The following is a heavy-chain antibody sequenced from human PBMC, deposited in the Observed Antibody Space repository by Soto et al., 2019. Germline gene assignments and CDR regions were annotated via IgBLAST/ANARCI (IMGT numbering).Heavy chain of an antibody. D-gene: IGHD2-8*01. Sequence: ASVKVSCKASGYSFTDYHIHWVRQAPEQGLEWLGRINPKSGGTSTAQKFQGWVTMTTDTSISTASMELTRLTSDDTAIYYCARGDSTDCSNGVCSFFYNHDMDVWGQGXTVTVSS. CDR1: GYSFTDYH. J-gene: IGHJ6*02. V-gene: IGHV1-2*04. CDR3: ARGDSTDCSNGVCSFFYNHDMDV. CDR2: INPKSGGT.